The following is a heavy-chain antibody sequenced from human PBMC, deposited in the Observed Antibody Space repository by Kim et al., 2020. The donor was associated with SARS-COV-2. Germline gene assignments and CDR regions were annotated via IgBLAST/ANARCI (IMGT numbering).Heavy chain of an antibody. Sequence: ASVKVSCKASGYTFTSYDINWVRQATGQGLEWMGWMNPNSGNTGYAQKFQGRVTMTRNTSISTAYMELSSLRSEDTAVYYCARGNYDFWSGYYRGNWFDPWGQGTLVTVSS. CDR1: GYTFTSYD. CDR3: ARGNYDFWSGYYRGNWFDP. V-gene: IGHV1-8*01. D-gene: IGHD3-3*01. CDR2: MNPNSGNT. J-gene: IGHJ5*02.